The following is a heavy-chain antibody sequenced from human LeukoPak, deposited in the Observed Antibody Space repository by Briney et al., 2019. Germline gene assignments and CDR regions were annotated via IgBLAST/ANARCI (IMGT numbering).Heavy chain of an antibody. CDR1: GFTFSRYW. J-gene: IGHJ4*02. D-gene: IGHD3-22*01. V-gene: IGHV3-7*04. Sequence: PGGSLRLSCAASGFTFSRYWMHWVRQAPGKGLEWVANIKQDGSEKYYVDSVKGRFTISRDNAKNSLFLQMNSLRAEDTAVYYCARVISKDSSGYYYEVFDYWGQGTLVTVSS. CDR3: ARVISKDSSGYYYEVFDY. CDR2: IKQDGSEK.